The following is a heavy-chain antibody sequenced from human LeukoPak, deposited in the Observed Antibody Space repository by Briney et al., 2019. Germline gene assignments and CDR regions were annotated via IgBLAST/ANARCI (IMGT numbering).Heavy chain of an antibody. CDR1: GGSISSGSYY. V-gene: IGHV4-61*02. D-gene: IGHD3-22*01. Sequence: TLSLTCTVSGGSISSGSYYWSWIRQPAGKGLEWIGRIYTSGSTNYNPSLKSRVTMSVDTSKNQFSLKLSSVTAADTAVYYCASVYDSSGYQDAFDIWGQGTMVTVSS. J-gene: IGHJ3*02. CDR3: ASVYDSSGYQDAFDI. CDR2: IYTSGST.